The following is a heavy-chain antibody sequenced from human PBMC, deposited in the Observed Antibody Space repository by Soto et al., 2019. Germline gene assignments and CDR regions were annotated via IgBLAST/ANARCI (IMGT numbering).Heavy chain of an antibody. CDR1: GFTFSSYA. Sequence: QVQLVESGGGVVQPGRSLRLSCAASGFTFSSYAMHWVRQAPGKGLEWVAVISYDGSNKYYADSVKGRFTISRDNSKNPVYIQMNSLRAEVKAVSYGARGGYSYGHFDYLGRGTLVTVSS. D-gene: IGHD5-18*01. CDR3: ARGGYSYGHFDY. J-gene: IGHJ4*01. CDR2: ISYDGSNK. V-gene: IGHV3-30-3*01.